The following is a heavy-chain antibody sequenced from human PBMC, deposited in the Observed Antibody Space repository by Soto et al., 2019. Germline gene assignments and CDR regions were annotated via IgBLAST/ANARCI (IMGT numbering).Heavy chain of an antibody. CDR2: ISAYNGNA. CDR1: GYTFTSYG. D-gene: IGHD2-2*01. Sequence: ASVKVSCKASGYTFTSYGISWVRQAPGQGLEWMGWISAYNGNANYAQKLQGRVTMTTDTSTSTAYMELRSLRSDDTAVYYCARAVRCSSTSCYYYYYGMDVWGQGATVTVSS. J-gene: IGHJ6*02. CDR3: ARAVRCSSTSCYYYYYGMDV. V-gene: IGHV1-18*04.